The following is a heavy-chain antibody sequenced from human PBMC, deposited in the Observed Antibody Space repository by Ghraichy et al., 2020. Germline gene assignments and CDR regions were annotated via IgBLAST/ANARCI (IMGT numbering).Heavy chain of an antibody. D-gene: IGHD1-7*01. Sequence: LSLTCAASGFTVSTNYMTWLRQAPGKGLEWVSVIYNDGSTYYADSVKGRFTISRDNSKNTLYLQINSLRAEDTAVYYCARSAGNFRTRFDDWGQGTLVTVSS. J-gene: IGHJ4*02. V-gene: IGHV3-66*01. CDR1: GFTVSTNY. CDR2: IYNDGST. CDR3: ARSAGNFRTRFDD.